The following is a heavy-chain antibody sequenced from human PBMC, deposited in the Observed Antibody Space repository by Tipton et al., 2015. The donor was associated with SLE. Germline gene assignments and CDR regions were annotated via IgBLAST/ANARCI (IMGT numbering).Heavy chain of an antibody. D-gene: IGHD3-22*01. CDR3: SRASPPYDSSGYPYYFDY. Sequence: TLSLTCAVYGGSFSGYYWSWIRQPPGKGLEWIGEINHSGSTNYNPSLKSRVTISVDTAKNQFSLKLSSVTAADTAVYYCSRASPPYDSSGYPYYFDYWGQGTLVTVSS. CDR1: GGSFSGYY. V-gene: IGHV4-34*01. J-gene: IGHJ4*02. CDR2: INHSGST.